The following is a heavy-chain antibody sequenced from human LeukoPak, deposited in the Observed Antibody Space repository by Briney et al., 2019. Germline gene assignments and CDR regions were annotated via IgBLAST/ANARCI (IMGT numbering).Heavy chain of an antibody. CDR2: ISSADTTI. J-gene: IGHJ3*02. CDR1: GLIVSSYE. CDR3: AKDPNADYVGAFDI. V-gene: IGHV3-48*03. D-gene: IGHD4-17*01. Sequence: GGSLRLSCAAAGLIVSSYEMRWVRQAAGKGREWVTYISSADTTIYYADSVKGRFTISRDTANNSLSLQMNNLRAEDAAVYYCAKDPNADYVGAFDIWGQGTMVTVSS.